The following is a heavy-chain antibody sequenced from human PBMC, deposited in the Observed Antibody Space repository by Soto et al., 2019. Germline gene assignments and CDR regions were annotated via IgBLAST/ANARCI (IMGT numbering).Heavy chain of an antibody. Sequence: PSETLSLTCTVSGGSISSGCYYWSWIRQHPGKGLEWIGYIYYSGSTYYNPSLKSRVTISVDTSKNQFSLKLSSVTAADTAVYYCAGGPGIAAEGYYYYYGMDVWGQGTTVTVSS. D-gene: IGHD6-13*01. CDR3: AGGPGIAAEGYYYYYGMDV. CDR2: IYYSGST. CDR1: GGSISSGCYY. V-gene: IGHV4-31*03. J-gene: IGHJ6*02.